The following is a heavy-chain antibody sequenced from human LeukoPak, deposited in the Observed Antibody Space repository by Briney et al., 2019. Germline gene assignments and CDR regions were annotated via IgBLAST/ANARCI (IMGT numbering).Heavy chain of an antibody. V-gene: IGHV3-48*03. CDR3: ATEGGYSYGLVDY. CDR2: ISSSGTTI. CDR1: GFTFSSYE. D-gene: IGHD5-18*01. Sequence: PGGSLRLSCAASGFTFSSYEMNWVRQAPGKGLEWISYISSSGTTIYYADSVKGRFTISRDNAENSLYLQMNSLRAEDTAVYYCATEGGYSYGLVDYWGQGTLVTVSS. J-gene: IGHJ4*02.